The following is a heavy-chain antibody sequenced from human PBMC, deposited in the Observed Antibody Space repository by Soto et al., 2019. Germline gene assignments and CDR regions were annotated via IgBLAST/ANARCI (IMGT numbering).Heavy chain of an antibody. CDR1: GFTFSSYG. J-gene: IGHJ3*02. D-gene: IGHD3-10*01. V-gene: IGHV3-33*01. CDR3: ARNPPLGSYGSGSYYNFGAFDI. Sequence: QVQLVESGGGVVQPGRSLRLSCAASGFTFSSYGMHWVRQAPGKGLEWVAVIWYDGSNKYYADSVKGRFTISRDNSKNTLYLQMNSLRAEDTAVYYCARNPPLGSYGSGSYYNFGAFDIWGQGTMVTVSS. CDR2: IWYDGSNK.